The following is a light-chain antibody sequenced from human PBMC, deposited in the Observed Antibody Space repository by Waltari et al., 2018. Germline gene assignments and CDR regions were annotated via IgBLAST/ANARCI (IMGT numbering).Light chain of an antibody. Sequence: EIVMTQSPATLSVFPGERATPSCRASPSVSSNLVWYQQKPGQAPRLLIYDASTRATGIPARFSGSGSGTEFTLTISSLQSEDFAVYYCQQYNNWPRTFGQGTKVEIK. CDR2: DAS. CDR3: QQYNNWPRT. J-gene: IGKJ1*01. V-gene: IGKV3-15*01. CDR1: PSVSSN.